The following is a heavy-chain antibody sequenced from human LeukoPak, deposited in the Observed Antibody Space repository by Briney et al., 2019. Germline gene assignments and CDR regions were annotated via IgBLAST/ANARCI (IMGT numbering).Heavy chain of an antibody. V-gene: IGHV4-34*01. Sequence: SETLSLTCAVYGGSFSGYYWSWIRQPPGKGLEWIGEINHSGSTNYNPSLKSRVTISVDTSKNQFSLKLSSVTAADTAVYYFARGRFRLQVAAAGKRNWFDPWGQGTLVTVSS. CDR3: ARGRFRLQVAAAGKRNWFDP. J-gene: IGHJ5*02. D-gene: IGHD6-13*01. CDR1: GGSFSGYY. CDR2: INHSGST.